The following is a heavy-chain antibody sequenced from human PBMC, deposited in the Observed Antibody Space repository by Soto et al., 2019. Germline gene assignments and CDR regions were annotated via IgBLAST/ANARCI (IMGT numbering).Heavy chain of an antibody. D-gene: IGHD1-26*01. J-gene: IGHJ6*02. Sequence: ASVKVSCKASGYTFTSYYMHWVRQAPGQGLEWMRIINPSGGSTSYAQKFQGRVTMTRDTSTSTVYMELSSLRSEDTAVYYCARIVGAAVGGYYYYYGMDVWGQGTTVTVS. V-gene: IGHV1-46*01. CDR1: GYTFTSYY. CDR2: INPSGGST. CDR3: ARIVGAAVGGYYYYYGMDV.